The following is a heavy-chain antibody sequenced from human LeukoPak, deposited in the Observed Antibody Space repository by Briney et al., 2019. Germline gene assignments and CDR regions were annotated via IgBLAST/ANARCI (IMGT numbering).Heavy chain of an antibody. Sequence: GGSLRLSCSASGFAFSSSPMHWVRQAPGKTLEYVSAISSDGRNTYYADSVKGRFTMSRDNSKNTLSLQMSSLRPEDTAVYYCVPHINYSYQYWGRGTQVTVSA. V-gene: IGHV3-64D*06. D-gene: IGHD5-18*01. CDR2: ISSDGRNT. J-gene: IGHJ4*02. CDR3: VPHINYSYQY. CDR1: GFAFSSSP.